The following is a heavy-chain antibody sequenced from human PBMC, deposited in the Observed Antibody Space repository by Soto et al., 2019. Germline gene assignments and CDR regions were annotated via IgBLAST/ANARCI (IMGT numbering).Heavy chain of an antibody. J-gene: IGHJ4*02. D-gene: IGHD3-22*01. V-gene: IGHV1-69*13. CDR3: ARDYYDSSGFDY. CDR1: GGTFSSYA. CDR2: IIPIFGTA. Sequence: SVKVSCKASGGTFSSYAISWVRQAPGQGLEWMGGIIPIFGTANYAQKFQGRVTITADESTSAACMELSSLRSEDTAVYYCARDYYDSSGFDYWGQGTLVTVSS.